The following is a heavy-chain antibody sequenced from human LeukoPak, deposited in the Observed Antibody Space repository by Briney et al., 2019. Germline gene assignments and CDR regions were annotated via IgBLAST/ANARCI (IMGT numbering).Heavy chain of an antibody. CDR3: ARKSSGWYGEIDY. CDR1: GFTFSSYA. CDR2: ISGSGGST. Sequence: GGSLRLSCAASGFTFSSYAMTWVRQAPGKGLEWVSGISGSGGSTYYADSVKGRFTISRDNSKNTLYLQMNSLRAEDTAVYYCARKSSGWYGEIDYWGQGTLVTVSS. D-gene: IGHD6-19*01. V-gene: IGHV3-23*01. J-gene: IGHJ4*02.